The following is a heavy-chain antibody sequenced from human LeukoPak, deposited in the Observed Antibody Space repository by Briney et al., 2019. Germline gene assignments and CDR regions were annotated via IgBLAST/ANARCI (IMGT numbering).Heavy chain of an antibody. CDR2: IKSKTDGGTT. Sequence: GGSLRLSCAASGFTFSNAWLNWVRQAPGKGLEWVGHIKSKTDGGTTDYAAPVKGRFTISRDDSKNTLFLQMNSLKTEDTAVYYCARIGAGSSRDYWGQGTLVTVSS. J-gene: IGHJ4*02. CDR1: GFTFSNAW. D-gene: IGHD6-13*01. CDR3: ARIGAGSSRDY. V-gene: IGHV3-15*01.